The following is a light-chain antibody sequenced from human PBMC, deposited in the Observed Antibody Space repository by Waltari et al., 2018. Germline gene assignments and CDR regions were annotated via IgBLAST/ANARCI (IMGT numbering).Light chain of an antibody. CDR2: DSS. J-gene: IGKJ4*01. CDR1: QSVSSS. V-gene: IGKV3-11*01. Sequence: EIVLTQSPATLSLSPGERATLSCRARQSVSSSLAWYRKKPGHAPRLLIYDSSIRATGIPARFSGSGSGTDFTLTISTLEPEDFAVYYCQQRRNWPSVTFGGGTKVEIK. CDR3: QQRRNWPSVT.